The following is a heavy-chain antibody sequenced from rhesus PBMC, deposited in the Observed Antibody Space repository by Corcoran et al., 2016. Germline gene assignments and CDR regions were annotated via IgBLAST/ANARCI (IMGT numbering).Heavy chain of an antibody. Sequence: QVKLQQWGEGLVKPSETLSLTCAVYGGSISGYYYGSWIRQPPGKGLEWIGYIYGKSATTHSNPSLKNRVTMSNDTAKNQFSLKLGSVTAADTAVYYCARRKGYSSGWSIWYFDIWGPGTPITISS. CDR3: ARRKGYSSGWSIWYFDI. V-gene: IGHV4-73*01. CDR1: GGSISGYYY. D-gene: IGHD6S26*01. CDR2: IYGKSATT. J-gene: IGHJ2*01.